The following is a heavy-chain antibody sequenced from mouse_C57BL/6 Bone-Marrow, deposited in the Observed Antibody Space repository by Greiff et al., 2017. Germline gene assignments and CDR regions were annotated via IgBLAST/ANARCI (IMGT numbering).Heavy chain of an antibody. CDR3: VSYCYDPDTMDY. CDR1: GFTFNTYA. Sequence: EVHLVESGGGLVQPTGSLKLSCAASGFTFNTYAMHWVRQAPGKGLEWVARIRSKSSNYATYYADAVKDRFTISRDDSQSMLYLQMNNLKTEDTAMYYCVSYCYDPDTMDYWDQGTSVTVSS. V-gene: IGHV10-3*01. J-gene: IGHJ4*01. CDR2: IRSKSSNYAT. D-gene: IGHD2-12*01.